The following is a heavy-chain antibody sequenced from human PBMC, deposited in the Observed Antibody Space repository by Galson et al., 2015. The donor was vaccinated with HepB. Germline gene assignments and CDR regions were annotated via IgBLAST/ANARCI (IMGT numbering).Heavy chain of an antibody. D-gene: IGHD3-3*01. CDR3: ARVPTWSGYEYNWFDP. J-gene: IGHJ5*02. V-gene: IGHV3-7*03. CDR1: GFTFRNYW. Sequence: SLRLSCAASGFTFRNYWMSWVRQAPGKGLEWVANIKQDGSEKKYVDSAKGRFTIPRDNAKNSLYLQMNSLRAEDTAVYYCARVPTWSGYEYNWFDPWGQGTLVTVSS. CDR2: IKQDGSEK.